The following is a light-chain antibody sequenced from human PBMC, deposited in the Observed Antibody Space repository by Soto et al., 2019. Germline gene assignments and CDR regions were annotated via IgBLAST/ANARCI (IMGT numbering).Light chain of an antibody. J-gene: IGKJ2*01. CDR3: QHYISYPYT. Sequence: DIQMTQFPSTLSASVGDRVTITCRASQTTNTWLAWYQQKPGTAPKLLIYDASSLEGGVPSRFSASGSGAEFTLTISSLQPDDLATYYGQHYISYPYTFGQGTKVEIK. V-gene: IGKV1-5*01. CDR2: DAS. CDR1: QTTNTW.